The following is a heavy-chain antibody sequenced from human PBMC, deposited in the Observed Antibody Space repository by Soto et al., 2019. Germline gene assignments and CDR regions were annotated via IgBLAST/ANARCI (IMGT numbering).Heavy chain of an antibody. V-gene: IGHV3-23*01. CDR1: GFTFNNYA. CDR3: AKDRLAGNFDY. Sequence: EVQLLDSGGGLVQPGGSLGLSCAASGFTFNNYAMNWVRQAPGMGLEWVATISNTGGGTYYGDSVKGRFTISRDNSKNTLYLQMSSLRVEDTAVYYCAKDRLAGNFDYWGQGTQVTVSS. J-gene: IGHJ4*02. CDR2: ISNTGGGT.